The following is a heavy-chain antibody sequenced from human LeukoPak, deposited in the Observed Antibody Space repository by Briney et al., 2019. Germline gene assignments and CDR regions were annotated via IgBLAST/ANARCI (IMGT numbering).Heavy chain of an antibody. Sequence: PGGSLRLSCAASGFTFSRYYMTWVRQAPGKGLEWVANIKQDGSEKFYVDSVKGRFTISRDNAKNTLFLQMNSLRAEDTAVYYCAGEYTGFGYGYSFDYWGQGTLVTVSS. CDR3: AGEYTGFGYGYSFDY. D-gene: IGHD5-12*01. CDR1: GFTFSRYY. J-gene: IGHJ4*02. V-gene: IGHV3-7*01. CDR2: IKQDGSEK.